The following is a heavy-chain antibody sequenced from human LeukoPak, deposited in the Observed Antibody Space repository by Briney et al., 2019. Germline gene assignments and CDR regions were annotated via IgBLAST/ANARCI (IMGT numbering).Heavy chain of an antibody. Sequence: ASVKVSCKVSGYTLSELSMHWVRQSPGKGLEWMGGFDVAETDTIYAQNFQGRVTMTEDTSTDTAYMELSSLRSEDTAVYYCATDSRGFDPWGQGTLVTVSS. V-gene: IGHV1-24*01. CDR1: GYTLSELS. J-gene: IGHJ5*02. CDR2: FDVAETDT. CDR3: ATDSRGFDP.